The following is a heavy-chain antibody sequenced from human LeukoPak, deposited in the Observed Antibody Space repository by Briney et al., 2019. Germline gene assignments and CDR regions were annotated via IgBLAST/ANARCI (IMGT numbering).Heavy chain of an antibody. CDR1: GFTFSSYA. J-gene: IGHJ4*02. Sequence: PGGSLRLSCAVSGFTFSSYAMSWVRQAPGKGLEWVSYISSTSGTIYYADSVQGRFFISRDNAWDSLYLHMNSLRADDTAVYYCARATRSFDYWGRGTLVTVSS. CDR3: ARATRSFDY. CDR2: ISSTSGTI. V-gene: IGHV3-48*01.